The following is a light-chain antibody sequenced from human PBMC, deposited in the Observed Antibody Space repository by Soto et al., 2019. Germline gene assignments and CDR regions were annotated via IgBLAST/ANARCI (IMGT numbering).Light chain of an antibody. V-gene: IGLV1-47*01. CDR3: AAWDYSLSGYV. Sequence: QSVLTQPPSASGTPGRRVTISCSGSSSNIGSNYVYWYQQLPGTAPKLLIYRNNQRPSGVPDRFSGSKSGTSASLAISGLRSEDEADYYCAAWDYSLSGYVFGTGSKVTV. CDR2: RNN. CDR1: SSNIGSNY. J-gene: IGLJ1*01.